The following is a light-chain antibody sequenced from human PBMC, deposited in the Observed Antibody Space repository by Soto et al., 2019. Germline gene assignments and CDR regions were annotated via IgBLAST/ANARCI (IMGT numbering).Light chain of an antibody. CDR3: QPHNNWPVVT. CDR1: RSISNN. J-gene: IGKJ4*01. Sequence: EMVMTQSPATLSVSPGERVTLSCRASRSISNNLAWYQQKPGQAPRLLIYGASTRATGIPARFSGSGSGTEFTLTINRLQSKDFAMYYCQPHNNWPVVTFGGGTRVEIK. V-gene: IGKV3-15*01. CDR2: GAS.